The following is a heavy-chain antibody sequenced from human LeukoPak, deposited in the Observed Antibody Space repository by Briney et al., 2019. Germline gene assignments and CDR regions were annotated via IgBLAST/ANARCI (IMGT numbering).Heavy chain of an antibody. CDR1: GFTFNTYT. CDR3: ARVVRVAAAGITYNWFDP. D-gene: IGHD6-13*01. CDR2: ISSSSSYI. J-gene: IGHJ5*02. Sequence: QAGGSLRLSCAASGFTFNTYTMNWVRQAPGKGLEWVSSISSSSSYIYYADSVKGRFTISRDNAKNSLYLQMNSLRAEDTAVYYCARVVRVAAAGITYNWFDPWGQGTLVTVSS. V-gene: IGHV3-21*01.